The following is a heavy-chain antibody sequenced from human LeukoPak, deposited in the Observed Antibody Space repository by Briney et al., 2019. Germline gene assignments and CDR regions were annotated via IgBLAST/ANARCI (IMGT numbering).Heavy chain of an antibody. J-gene: IGHJ4*02. CDR2: ISSSSTI. Sequence: GGSLRLSCAASGFTFSSYSMNWVRQAPGKGLEWVSYISSSSTIYYADSVKGRFTISRDNAKNSLYLQMNSLRAEDTAIYYCAKLYGDYFDYWGQGTLVTVSS. CDR1: GFTFSSYS. CDR3: AKLYGDYFDY. D-gene: IGHD3-3*01. V-gene: IGHV3-48*01.